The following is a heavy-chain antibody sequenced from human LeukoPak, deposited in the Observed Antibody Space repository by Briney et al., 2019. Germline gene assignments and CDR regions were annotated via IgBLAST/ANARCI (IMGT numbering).Heavy chain of an antibody. CDR1: GGSISSYY. Sequence: SETLSLTCTVSGGSISSYYWSWIRQPPGKGLEWIGYIYYSGSTNYNPSLKSRVTISVDTSKNQFSLKLSSVTAADTAVYYCARTTPLATVVSFDYWGQGTLVTVSS. V-gene: IGHV4-59*01. D-gene: IGHD4-23*01. CDR2: IYYSGST. J-gene: IGHJ4*02. CDR3: ARTTPLATVVSFDY.